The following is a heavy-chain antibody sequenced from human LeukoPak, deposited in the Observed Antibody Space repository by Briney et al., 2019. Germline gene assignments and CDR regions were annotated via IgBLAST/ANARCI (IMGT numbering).Heavy chain of an antibody. CDR1: GFTFTSYG. V-gene: IGHV3-30*18. CDR3: AKELRYSSSLYYYYGMDV. D-gene: IGHD6-13*01. J-gene: IGHJ6*02. Sequence: GGSLRLSCAASGFTFTSYGMHWVRQAPGKGLEWMAVISYDGSNKYYAHSVKGRFTISRDNSKNTLYLQMNSLRAEDTAVYYCAKELRYSSSLYYYYGMDVWGQGTTVTVSS. CDR2: ISYDGSNK.